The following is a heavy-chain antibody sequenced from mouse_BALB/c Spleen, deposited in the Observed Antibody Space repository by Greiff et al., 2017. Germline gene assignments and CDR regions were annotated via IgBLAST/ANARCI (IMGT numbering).Heavy chain of an antibody. CDR3: ARHYYAMDY. CDR2: INPSSGYT. V-gene: IGHV1-4*02. CDR1: GYTFTSYT. Sequence: VKLMESAAELARPGASVKMSCKASGYTFTSYTMHWVKQRPGQGLEWIGYINPSSGYTEYNQKFKDKTTLTADKSSSTAYMQLSSLTSEDSAVYYCARHYYAMDYWGQGTSVTVSS. J-gene: IGHJ4*01.